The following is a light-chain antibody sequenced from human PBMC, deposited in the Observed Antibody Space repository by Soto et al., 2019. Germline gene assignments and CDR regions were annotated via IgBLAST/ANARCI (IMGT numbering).Light chain of an antibody. CDR1: QSVSSSY. J-gene: IGKJ4*01. V-gene: IGKV3-20*01. Sequence: IVLTQSPGTLSLSPGERATLSCRAGQSVSSSYLAWYQQKPGQAPRLLIYGASSRATGIPDRFSGSGSGTDFTLTISRLEPEDFAVYYCQQYGTSPFGGGTKVEIK. CDR3: QQYGTSP. CDR2: GAS.